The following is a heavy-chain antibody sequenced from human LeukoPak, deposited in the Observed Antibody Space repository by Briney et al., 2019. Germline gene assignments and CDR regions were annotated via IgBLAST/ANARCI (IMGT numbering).Heavy chain of an antibody. CDR1: GFTFSKAW. CDR3: ASSSWYGGAPHFDY. CDR2: IKQDGSEK. D-gene: IGHD6-13*01. Sequence: GGSLRLSCAASGFTFSKAWMSWVRQAPGKGLEWVANIKQDGSEKYYVDPVKGRFTISRDNAKNSLYLQMNSLRAEDTAVYYCASSSWYGGAPHFDYWGQGTLVTVSS. V-gene: IGHV3-7*03. J-gene: IGHJ4*02.